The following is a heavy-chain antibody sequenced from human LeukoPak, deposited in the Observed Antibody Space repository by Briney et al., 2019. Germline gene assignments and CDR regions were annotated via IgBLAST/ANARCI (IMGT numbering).Heavy chain of an antibody. V-gene: IGHV3-21*05. CDR2: ISRSSSVI. J-gene: IGHJ6*02. D-gene: IGHD3-9*01. Sequence: PGGSLRLSCAASGFSFSSYSMNWVRQAPGKGLEWVSYISRSSSVIHYTDSVKGRVTIFGDNAKNALYLQMNSLRPEDTAVYYCARDHPDRLLRYFDWLSTDPSMDVWGQGTTVTVSS. CDR1: GFSFSSYS. CDR3: ARDHPDRLLRYFDWLSTDPSMDV.